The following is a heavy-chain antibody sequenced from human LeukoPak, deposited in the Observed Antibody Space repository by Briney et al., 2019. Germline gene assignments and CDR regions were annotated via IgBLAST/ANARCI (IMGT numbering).Heavy chain of an antibody. V-gene: IGHV4-30-2*01. J-gene: IGHJ6*04. CDR3: ARWFGDPRNALDV. CDR1: GGSISSGGYY. CDR2: IYHSGST. Sequence: SETLSLTCTVSGGSISSGGYYWSWIRQPPGKGLEWIGYIYHSGSTYYNPSLKSRVTISVDRSKNQFSLKLSSVTAADTAVYYCARWFGDPRNALDVWGKGTTVTVSS. D-gene: IGHD3-10*01.